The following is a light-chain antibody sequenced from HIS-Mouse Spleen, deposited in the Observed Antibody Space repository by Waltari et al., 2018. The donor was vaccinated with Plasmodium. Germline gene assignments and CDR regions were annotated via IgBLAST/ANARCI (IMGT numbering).Light chain of an antibody. Sequence: SYALTQPPSVSVSPGQPASTTCSGDNLGSTYACWYQQKPGQSPVLVIYQDSKRPSGIPERFSGSNSGNTATLTISGTQAMDEADYYCQAWDSSTVVFGGGTKLTVL. V-gene: IGLV3-1*01. J-gene: IGLJ2*01. CDR3: QAWDSSTVV. CDR2: QDS. CDR1: NLGSTY.